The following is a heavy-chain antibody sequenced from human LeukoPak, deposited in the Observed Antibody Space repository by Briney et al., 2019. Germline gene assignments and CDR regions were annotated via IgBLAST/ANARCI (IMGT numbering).Heavy chain of an antibody. Sequence: ASVKVSCKTSGYSFTTYGVSWVRQAPGQGLQWIGWISGSNGNTNYLQSLQGRLTLTTDTSTSTAYMELRSLRSDDTAIYYCARAGAILTAHFDTWGQGALVIVSS. CDR1: GYSFTTYG. CDR3: ARAGAILTAHFDT. J-gene: IGHJ4*02. CDR2: ISGSNGNT. D-gene: IGHD2-21*02. V-gene: IGHV1-18*01.